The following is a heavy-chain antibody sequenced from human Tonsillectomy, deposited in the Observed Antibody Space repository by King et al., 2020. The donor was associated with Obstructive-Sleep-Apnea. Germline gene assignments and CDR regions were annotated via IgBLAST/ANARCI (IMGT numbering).Heavy chain of an antibody. V-gene: IGHV4-39*01. CDR2: IYYSGST. Sequence: LQLQESGPGLVKPSETLSLTCTVSGGSISSSSYYWCWIRQPPGKGLEWIGSIYYSGSTYYNPSLKCRVTISVDTSKNQFSLKLSSVTAADTAGYYCAKTSLLYDAFDIWGQGTMVTVSS. D-gene: IGHD3-10*01. J-gene: IGHJ3*02. CDR1: GGSISSSSYY. CDR3: AKTSLLYDAFDI.